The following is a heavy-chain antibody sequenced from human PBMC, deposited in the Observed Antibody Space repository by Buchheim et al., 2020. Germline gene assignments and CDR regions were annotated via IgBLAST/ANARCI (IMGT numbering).Heavy chain of an antibody. CDR2: INPNSGGT. V-gene: IGHV1-2*02. D-gene: IGHD5-18*01. Sequence: QVQLVQSGAEVKKPGASVKVSCKASGYTFTGYYMHWVRQAPGQGFEWMGWINPNSGGTNYAQKFQGRVTMTRDTSISTAYMELSRLRSDDTAVYYCARASAVNTFGYSYGNERRSWYFDLWGRGTL. CDR3: ARASAVNTFGYSYGNERRSWYFDL. J-gene: IGHJ2*01. CDR1: GYTFTGYY.